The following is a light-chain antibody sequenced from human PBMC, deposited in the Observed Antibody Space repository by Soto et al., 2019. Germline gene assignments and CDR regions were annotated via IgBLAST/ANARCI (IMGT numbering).Light chain of an antibody. V-gene: IGLV2-14*01. CDR1: SSDVGGYNY. Sequence: QSALTQPASVSGSPGQSITISCTGSSSDVGGYNYVSWYQQHPGKAPKLMNYEVSNRPSGVSNRFSGSKSGNTASLTISGLQAEDEADYYCSSYTRTTLVVFGGGTQLTVL. J-gene: IGLJ2*01. CDR2: EVS. CDR3: SSYTRTTLVV.